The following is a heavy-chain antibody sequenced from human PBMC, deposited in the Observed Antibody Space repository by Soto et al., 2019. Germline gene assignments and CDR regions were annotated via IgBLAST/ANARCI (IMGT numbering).Heavy chain of an antibody. CDR1: GGSFSDYY. CDR2: INHSGST. J-gene: IGHJ4*02. D-gene: IGHD1-1*01. CDR3: ATQRLTTALFDY. V-gene: IGHV4-34*01. Sequence: SETLSLTCAVYGGSFSDYYWSWIRQPPGKGLEWIGEINHSGSTNYNPSLKSRVTLSVDTSKNQFSLKLRSVTAADTAVYYCATQRLTTALFDYWGQGTLVTVS.